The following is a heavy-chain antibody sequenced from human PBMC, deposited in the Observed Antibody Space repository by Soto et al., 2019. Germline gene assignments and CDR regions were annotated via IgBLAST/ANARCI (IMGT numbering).Heavy chain of an antibody. Sequence: ASVKVSCKASGYTFTSYAMRWVRQAPGQRLEWMGWINAGNGNTKYSQKFQDRVTITRDTSASTAYMELSSLRSEDTAVYYCAIKRGVAATSYYYGIDVWGQGTTVTVSS. CDR1: GYTFTSYA. D-gene: IGHD2-15*01. V-gene: IGHV1-3*01. CDR2: INAGNGNT. J-gene: IGHJ6*02. CDR3: AIKRGVAATSYYYGIDV.